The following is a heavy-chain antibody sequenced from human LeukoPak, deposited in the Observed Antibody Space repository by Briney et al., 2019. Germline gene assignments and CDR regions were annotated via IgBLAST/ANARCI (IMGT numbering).Heavy chain of an antibody. Sequence: SETLSLTCTVSGVSISSYLWSWIRQPPGKGLEWIGYIYYSGSTNYNPSLKSRVTILVDTSKNQLSLKVSSVTAADTAVYYCARGQYSGSCFDNWGQGSPVTVSS. J-gene: IGHJ4*02. D-gene: IGHD1-26*01. CDR3: ARGQYSGSCFDN. V-gene: IGHV4-59*01. CDR1: GVSISSYL. CDR2: IYYSGST.